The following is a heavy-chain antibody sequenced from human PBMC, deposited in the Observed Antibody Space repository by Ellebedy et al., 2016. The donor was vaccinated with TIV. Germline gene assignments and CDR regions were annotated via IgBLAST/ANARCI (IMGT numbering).Heavy chain of an antibody. D-gene: IGHD3-10*01. Sequence: GESLKIPCAAPGFTFSNAWITWVRQAPGKGLGWVGFIRSKAYGGTTEYAASVKGRFTISRDDSKSIAYLQMNSLKTEETAVYYCTRGGAYLGEFLSSAFDIWGQGTMVTVSS. CDR2: IRSKAYGGTT. CDR3: TRGGAYLGEFLSSAFDI. V-gene: IGHV3-49*04. J-gene: IGHJ3*02. CDR1: GFTFSNAW.